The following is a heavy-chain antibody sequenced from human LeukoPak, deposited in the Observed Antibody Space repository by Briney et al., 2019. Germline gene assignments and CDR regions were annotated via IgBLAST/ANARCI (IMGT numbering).Heavy chain of an antibody. Sequence: PGGSLRLSCAASGFTFSSYAMSWVRQAPGKGLEWVSAISGSGGSTYYADSVKGRFTISRDNSKNTLYLQMNSLGAEDTAVYYCAKGAYCSSTSCYTRDNWFDPWGQGTLVTVSS. D-gene: IGHD2-2*01. CDR2: ISGSGGST. V-gene: IGHV3-23*01. J-gene: IGHJ5*02. CDR1: GFTFSSYA. CDR3: AKGAYCSSTSCYTRDNWFDP.